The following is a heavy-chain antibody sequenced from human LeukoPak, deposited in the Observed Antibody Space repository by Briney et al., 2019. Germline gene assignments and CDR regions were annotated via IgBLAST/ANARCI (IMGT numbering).Heavy chain of an antibody. D-gene: IGHD1-26*01. V-gene: IGHV3-74*01. Sequence: GGSLRLSCAASGFTFSSYWMHWVRQAPGKGLVWVSRINSDGSSTSYADSVRGRFTISRDNAKNTLYLQMNSLRAEDTAVYYCARGRARWELLRDFDYWGQGTLVTVSS. CDR3: ARGRARWELLRDFDY. J-gene: IGHJ4*02. CDR2: INSDGSST. CDR1: GFTFSSYW.